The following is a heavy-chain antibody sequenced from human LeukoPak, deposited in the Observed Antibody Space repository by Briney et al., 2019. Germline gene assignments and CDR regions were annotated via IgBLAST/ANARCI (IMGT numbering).Heavy chain of an antibody. CDR3: ARDNSPGWFGP. D-gene: IGHD4-11*01. V-gene: IGHV3-74*01. CDR1: GFTFSSRW. CDR2: IKMDGSSI. J-gene: IGHJ5*02. Sequence: GGSLRLSCAASGFTFSSRWMHWVRQGPGKGLEWVSRIKMDGSSIDYADSVRGRFTVSRDNAKNTLYLEMSSLRVEDTAVYYCARDNSPGWFGPWGQGTLVTVSS.